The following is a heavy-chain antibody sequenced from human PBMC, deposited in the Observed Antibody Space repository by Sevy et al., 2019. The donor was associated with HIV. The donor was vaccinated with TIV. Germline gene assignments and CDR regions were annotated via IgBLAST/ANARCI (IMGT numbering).Heavy chain of an antibody. J-gene: IGHJ4*02. CDR3: ARAYYKFCGGDCYLDY. CDR2: IKQDGSEK. D-gene: IGHD2-21*02. Sequence: QLGGSLRLSCAASAFTFSNYWMSWVRQAPGKGLEWVAKIKQDGSEKYYVDSVKGRFTISRDNAKNSLYLHMHSLRAEDTAVYYCARAYYKFCGGDCYLDYWGQGTLVTVSS. CDR1: AFTFSNYW. V-gene: IGHV3-7*01.